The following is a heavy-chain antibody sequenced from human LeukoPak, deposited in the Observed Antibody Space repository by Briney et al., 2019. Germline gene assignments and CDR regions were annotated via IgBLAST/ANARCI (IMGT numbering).Heavy chain of an antibody. Sequence: GGSLRLSCAGSGFTFSSYSMNWVRQAPGKGLEWVSYISSSGSTVYYADSVKGRFTISRDNSKNTLYLQMNSLIPEDTAVYYCARAVPSRQAIDYWGQGTLVTVSS. CDR1: GFTFSSYS. J-gene: IGHJ4*02. CDR3: ARAVPSRQAIDY. CDR2: ISSSGSTV. V-gene: IGHV3-48*01.